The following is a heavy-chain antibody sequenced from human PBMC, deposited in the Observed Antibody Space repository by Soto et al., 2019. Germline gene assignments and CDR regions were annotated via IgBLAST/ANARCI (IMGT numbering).Heavy chain of an antibody. V-gene: IGHV4-59*01. J-gene: IGHJ3*01. CDR2: IYYSGST. CDR1: GGSISSYY. CDR3: AREEADAFDV. Sequence: QVQLQESGPGLVKPSETLSLTCTVSGGSISSYYWSWIRQPPGKGLEWIGYIYYSGSTNYNPSLKSRVTISVDTSKNQFSLNVSPVTAADTAVYYCAREEADAFDVWGQGTMVTVSS.